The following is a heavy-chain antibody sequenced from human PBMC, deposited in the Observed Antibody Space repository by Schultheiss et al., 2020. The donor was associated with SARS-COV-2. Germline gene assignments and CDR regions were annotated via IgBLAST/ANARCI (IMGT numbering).Heavy chain of an antibody. CDR2: IRNKVNSYIT. Sequence: GGSLRLSCAASGFTFSSYAMSWVRQAPGEGLEWVGRIRNKVNSYITEYAASVKGRFTISRDDPKSITYLQMNSLRAEDTAVFYCARDPDPITIFGVVIRSDNWGQGTLVTVSS. D-gene: IGHD3-3*01. V-gene: IGHV3-71*01. J-gene: IGHJ4*02. CDR1: GFTFSSYA. CDR3: ARDPDPITIFGVVIRSDN.